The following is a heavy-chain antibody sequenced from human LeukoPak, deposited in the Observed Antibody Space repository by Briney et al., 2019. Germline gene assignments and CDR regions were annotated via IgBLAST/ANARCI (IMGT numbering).Heavy chain of an antibody. CDR1: GFTFGIDS. V-gene: IGHV3-30-3*01. CDR3: ARAGSSGWSLDY. D-gene: IGHD6-19*01. Sequence: GGSLRLSCAVSGFTFGIDSMHWVRQAPGKGLEWVAVISYDGSNKYYADSVKGRFTISRDNSKNTLYLQMNSLRAEDTAVYYCARAGSSGWSLDYWGQGTLVTVSS. J-gene: IGHJ4*02. CDR2: ISYDGSNK.